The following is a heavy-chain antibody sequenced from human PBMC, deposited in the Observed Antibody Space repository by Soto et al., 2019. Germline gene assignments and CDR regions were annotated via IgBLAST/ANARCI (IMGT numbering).Heavy chain of an antibody. CDR1: GFTFSSTA. V-gene: IGHV3-23*01. CDR2: ISDSGGDT. D-gene: IGHD3-10*01. Sequence: EVQLLESGGGLVQPGGSLRLSCAASGFTFSSTAMSWVRQPPGKGLEWVSVISDSGGDTKYADSVKGRFTVSRDNSKNTLYLQMSSLRAEDTAVYFCAKSWRDNSGSSYSHFDNWGQGALVTVSS. CDR3: AKSWRDNSGSSYSHFDN. J-gene: IGHJ4*02.